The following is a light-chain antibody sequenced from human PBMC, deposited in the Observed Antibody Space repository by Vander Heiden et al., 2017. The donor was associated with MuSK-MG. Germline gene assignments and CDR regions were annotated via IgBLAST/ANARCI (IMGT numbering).Light chain of an antibody. CDR1: QSINNW. CDR2: KAS. Sequence: DRQMTQSPSTLSASVGDRVTITCRASQSINNWLAWYQQKPGKAPKLLIYKASTLESGVPSRFGGSGSGTEFTLTISSLQPDDVATYYCQQDSNYLWTFGQGTKVEIK. CDR3: QQDSNYLWT. J-gene: IGKJ1*01. V-gene: IGKV1-5*03.